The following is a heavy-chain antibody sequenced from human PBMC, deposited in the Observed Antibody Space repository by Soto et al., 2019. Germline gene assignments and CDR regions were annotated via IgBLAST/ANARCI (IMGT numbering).Heavy chain of an antibody. D-gene: IGHD5-18*01. J-gene: IGHJ4*02. V-gene: IGHV4-31*03. CDR3: AREYTYGSNFFDC. CDR1: GGSISSAAYY. Sequence: QVQLQESGPGLVKPSQTLSLSCTVSGGSISSAAYYWSWIRQHPGKGLEGIGYISHSGSTYYTPSLKSRVFISADTSKNQCSLNLASVTAADTAVYFCAREYTYGSNFFDCWGQGALVTVSA. CDR2: ISHSGST.